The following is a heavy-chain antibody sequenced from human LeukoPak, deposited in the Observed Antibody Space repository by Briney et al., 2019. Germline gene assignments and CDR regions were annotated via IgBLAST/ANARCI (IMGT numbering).Heavy chain of an antibody. V-gene: IGHV4-39*01. CDR3: ARHRIVVPAANFFAKYYFDY. Sequence: SETLSLTCSVSGDSISTSSSYWSWIRQPPGKGLEWIGEINHSGSTNYNPSLKSRVTISVDTSKNQFSLKLSSVTAADTAVYYCARHRIVVPAANFFAKYYFDYWGQGTLVTVSS. CDR1: GDSISTSSSY. D-gene: IGHD2-2*01. J-gene: IGHJ4*02. CDR2: INHSGST.